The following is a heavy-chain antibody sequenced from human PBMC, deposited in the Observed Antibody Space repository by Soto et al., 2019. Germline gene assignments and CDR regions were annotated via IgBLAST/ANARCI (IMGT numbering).Heavy chain of an antibody. Sequence: GPLYLNRAVYGASISSTYWGSWVRQAPGKGLEWIGEIYHSGSTNYNPSLKSRVTISVDKSKNQFSLKLSSVTAADTAVYYCARVSGSYYYGMDVWGQGTTVT. V-gene: IGHV4-4*02. CDR3: ARVSGSYYYGMDV. CDR1: GASISSTYW. D-gene: IGHD1-26*01. J-gene: IGHJ6*02. CDR2: IYHSGST.